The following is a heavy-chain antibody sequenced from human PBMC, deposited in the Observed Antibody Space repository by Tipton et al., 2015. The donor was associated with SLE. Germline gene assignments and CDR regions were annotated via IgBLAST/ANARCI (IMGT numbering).Heavy chain of an antibody. CDR3: AKARYSSGWLVDY. Sequence: SLRLSCAASGFTFSSYAMSWVRQAPGEGLEWVSAISGSGGSTYYADSVKGRFTISRDNSKNTLYLQMNSLRAEDTAVYYCAKARYSSGWLVDYWGQGTLVTVSS. V-gene: IGHV3-23*01. CDR2: ISGSGGST. D-gene: IGHD6-19*01. CDR1: GFTFSSYA. J-gene: IGHJ4*02.